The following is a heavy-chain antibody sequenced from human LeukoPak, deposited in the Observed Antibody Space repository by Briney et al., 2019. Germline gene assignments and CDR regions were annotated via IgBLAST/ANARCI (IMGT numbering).Heavy chain of an antibody. J-gene: IGHJ6*02. CDR1: GGTFINYA. CDR2: INHDSGGT. CDR3: ARDRGYRRGGLYYHYYGMDV. Sequence: ASVTVSFKSSGGTFINYAISWVRPAPGQGGEGMGWINHDSGGTKNKKKFQGRVTMTRDTSITTAYMELSRQRSDDTAVYYCARDRGYRRGGLYYHYYGMDVWGQGTTVTVSS. D-gene: IGHD1-1*01. V-gene: IGHV1-2*02.